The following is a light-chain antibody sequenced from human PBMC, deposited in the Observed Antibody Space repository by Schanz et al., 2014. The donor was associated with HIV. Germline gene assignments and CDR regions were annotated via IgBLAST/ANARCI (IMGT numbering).Light chain of an antibody. Sequence: QLVLTQPPSASGTPGQRVTISCSGSSSNVGSNTVNWYQPLPGTAPKLLMYANNQRASGVPDRFSGSESGTSASLAISGLQSEDEADYYCATWDDSLNGWVFGGGTKLTVL. V-gene: IGLV1-44*01. CDR3: ATWDDSLNGWV. CDR2: ANN. CDR1: SSNVGSNT. J-gene: IGLJ3*02.